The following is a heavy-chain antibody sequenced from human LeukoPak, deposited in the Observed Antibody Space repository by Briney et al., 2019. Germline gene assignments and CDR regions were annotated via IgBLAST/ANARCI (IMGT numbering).Heavy chain of an antibody. CDR2: MYYTGGT. CDR1: GGSVSSSNYY. V-gene: IGHV4-39*01. D-gene: IGHD3-22*01. CDR3: ARHVGYYDTSSNFRDY. J-gene: IGHJ4*02. Sequence: PSETLSLTCTVSGGSVSSSNYYWGWIRQPPGKGLEWIGSMYYTGGTYYNPSLKSRVSISVDTSKTQFSLKLSSVTAADTAVYYCARHVGYYDTSSNFRDYWGQGTLVSVSS.